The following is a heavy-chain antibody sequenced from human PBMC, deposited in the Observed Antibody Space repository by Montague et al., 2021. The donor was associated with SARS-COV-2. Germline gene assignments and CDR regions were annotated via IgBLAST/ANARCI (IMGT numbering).Heavy chain of an antibody. CDR3: AAEMATISAPLDY. Sequence: SLRLSCAASGFTFSSYAMHWVRQAPGKGLEWVAVISYDGSNKYYVDSVKGRFTISRDNSKNTLYLQMNSLRAEDTAVYYCAAEMATISAPLDYWGQGTLVTVSS. CDR2: ISYDGSNK. V-gene: IGHV3-30*04. CDR1: GFTFSSYA. J-gene: IGHJ4*02. D-gene: IGHD5-24*01.